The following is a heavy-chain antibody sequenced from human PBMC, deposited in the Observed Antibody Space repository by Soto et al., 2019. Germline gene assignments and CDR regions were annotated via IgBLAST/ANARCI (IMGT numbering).Heavy chain of an antibody. CDR1: GYTFTSYG. J-gene: IGHJ6*03. D-gene: IGHD3-10*01. CDR3: ARVDYYGSGSYYKMTGYYYYMDV. V-gene: IGHV1-18*01. CDR2: ISAYNGNT. Sequence: ASVKVSCKASGYTFTSYGISWVRQAPGQGLEWMGWISAYNGNTNYAQKLQGRVTMTTDTSTSTAYMELRSLRSEDTAVYYCARVDYYGSGSYYKMTGYYYYMDVWGKGTTVTVSS.